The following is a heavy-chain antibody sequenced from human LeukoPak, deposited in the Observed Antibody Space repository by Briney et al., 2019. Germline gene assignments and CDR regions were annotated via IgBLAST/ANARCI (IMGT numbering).Heavy chain of an antibody. D-gene: IGHD3-22*01. V-gene: IGHV5-51*01. CDR3: ARRYYYDSSGYYYASFDY. CDR1: GYIFTSYW. CDR2: IYPGDSDT. Sequence: GXSLXISCKGSGYIFTSYWIGWVRQLPGKGLEWMGIIYPGDSDTRDSPSFQGQVTISADKSISTAYLQWSSLKASDTAMYYCARRYYYDSSGYYYASFDYWGQGTLVTVSS. J-gene: IGHJ4*02.